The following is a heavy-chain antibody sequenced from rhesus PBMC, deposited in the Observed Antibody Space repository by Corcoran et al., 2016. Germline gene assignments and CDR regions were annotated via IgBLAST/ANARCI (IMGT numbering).Heavy chain of an antibody. CDR2: ISGSSGST. V-gene: IGHV4-65*01. D-gene: IGHD6S26*01. J-gene: IGHJ4*01. CDR1: GGSISSSNW. Sequence: QVQLQESGPGLVKPSETLSLTCAVSGGSISSSNWWSWIRQPPGKGLEWIGYISGSSGSTYYNPSLKSRCTISTDTSKNQLSLKLSAVTAADTAVYYCAREGYSSGWSPYYFDYWGQGVLVTVSS. CDR3: AREGYSSGWSPYYFDY.